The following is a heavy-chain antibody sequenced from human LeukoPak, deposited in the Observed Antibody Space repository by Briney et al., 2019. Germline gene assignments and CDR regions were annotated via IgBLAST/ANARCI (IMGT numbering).Heavy chain of an antibody. J-gene: IGHJ4*02. CDR2: IFRGDNT. Sequence: GGSLRLSCAASGFSVTTNYMSWVRQAPGEGLEWVSVIFRGDNTYYADSVKGRFTISRDNSKNTLYLQMNSLRAEDTAVYYCAKGHYDFFPGFDYWGQGTLVTVSS. V-gene: IGHV3-53*01. CDR1: GFSVTTNY. D-gene: IGHD3-3*01. CDR3: AKGHYDFFPGFDY.